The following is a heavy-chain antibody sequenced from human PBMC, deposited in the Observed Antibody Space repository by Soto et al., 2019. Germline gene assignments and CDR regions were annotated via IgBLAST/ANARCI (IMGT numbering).Heavy chain of an antibody. CDR3: AVTMVRGVIPHYYYGMDV. CDR1: GGSISSYS. J-gene: IGHJ6*02. Sequence: SETLSLTCSVSGGSISSYSWSWIRQPPGKGLEWIGYIYYSGSTNYNPSLKSRVTISVDTSKNQFSLELSSVTAADTAVYYCAVTMVRGVIPHYYYGMDVWGQGTTVT. CDR2: IYYSGST. V-gene: IGHV4-59*01. D-gene: IGHD3-10*01.